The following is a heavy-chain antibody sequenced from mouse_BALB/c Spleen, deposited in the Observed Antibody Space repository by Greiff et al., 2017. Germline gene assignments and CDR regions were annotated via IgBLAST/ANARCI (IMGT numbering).Heavy chain of an antibody. V-gene: IGHV5-17*02. Sequence: EEKLMESGGGLVQPGGSRKLSCAASGFTFSSFGMHWVRQAPEKGLEWVAYISSGSSTIYYADTVKGRFTISRDNPKNTLFLQMTSLRSEDTAMYYCARSYDGYHFYYAMDYWGQGTSVTVSS. CDR3: ARSYDGYHFYYAMDY. J-gene: IGHJ4*01. CDR2: ISSGSSTI. D-gene: IGHD2-3*01. CDR1: GFTFSSFG.